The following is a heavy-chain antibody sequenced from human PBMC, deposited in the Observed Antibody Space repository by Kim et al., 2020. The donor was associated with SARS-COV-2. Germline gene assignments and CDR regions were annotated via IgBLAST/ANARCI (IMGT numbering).Heavy chain of an antibody. D-gene: IGHD3-3*01. J-gene: IGHJ4*02. Sequence: GGSLRLSCAASGFTFSSYGMHWVRQAPGKGLEWVAVISYDGSNKYYADSVKGRFTISRDNSKNTLYLQMNSLRAEDTAVYYCAKDLTIFGVVTNANFDYWGQGTLVTVSS. V-gene: IGHV3-30*18. CDR1: GFTFSSYG. CDR3: AKDLTIFGVVTNANFDY. CDR2: ISYDGSNK.